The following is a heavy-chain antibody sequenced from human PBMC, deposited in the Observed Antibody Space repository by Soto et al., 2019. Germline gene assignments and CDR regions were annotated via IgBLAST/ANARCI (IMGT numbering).Heavy chain of an antibody. V-gene: IGHV3-48*03. Sequence: EMQLVESGGGLVQPGGSLRLSCAASGFTFSSYEMHWVRQAPGKGLEWISYISSTGSGTHYADSVKGRFTMSRDNNKNSVPRQMSSLRAEDTAVYYCVRDLHEPLATDALRVANWGQGTQVTVDS. J-gene: IGHJ4*02. CDR2: ISSTGSGT. CDR1: GFTFSSYE. CDR3: VRDLHEPLATDALRVAN. D-gene: IGHD2-15*01.